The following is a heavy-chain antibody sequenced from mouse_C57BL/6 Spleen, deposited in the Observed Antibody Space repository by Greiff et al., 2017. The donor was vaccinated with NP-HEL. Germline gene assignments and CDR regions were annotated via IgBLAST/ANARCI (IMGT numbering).Heavy chain of an antibody. CDR3: ARLITTVVATPYYYAMDY. Sequence: DVMLVESGGGLVKPGGSLKLSCAASGFTFSDYGMHWVRQAPEKGLEWVAYISSGSSTIYYADTVKGRFTISRDNAKNTLFLQMTSLRSEDTAMYYCARLITTVVATPYYYAMDYWGQGTSVTVSS. D-gene: IGHD1-1*01. CDR2: ISSGSSTI. V-gene: IGHV5-17*01. CDR1: GFTFSDYG. J-gene: IGHJ4*01.